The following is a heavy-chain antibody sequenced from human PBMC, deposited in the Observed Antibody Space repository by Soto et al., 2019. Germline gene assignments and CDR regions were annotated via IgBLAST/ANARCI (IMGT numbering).Heavy chain of an antibody. D-gene: IGHD3-22*01. CDR1: GGPFSSYA. CDR3: ARGLSYYDSSGYSDAFDI. V-gene: IGHV1-69*13. Sequence: ASVKVSCKASGGPFSSYAISWVRQAPGQGLEWMGRIIPVFGIEHYAQKFQGRVTVTADESTSTAYMELSGLTSEDTAVYYCARGLSYYDSSGYSDAFDIWGQGTLVTVSS. CDR2: IIPVFGIE. J-gene: IGHJ3*02.